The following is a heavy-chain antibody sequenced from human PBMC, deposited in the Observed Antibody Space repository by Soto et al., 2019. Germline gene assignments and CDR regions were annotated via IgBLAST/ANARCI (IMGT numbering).Heavy chain of an antibody. J-gene: IGHJ4*02. CDR1: GFTVGNNY. V-gene: IGHV3-53*01. Sequence: EVQLVESGGGLIQPGGSLKLSCEASGFTVGNNYMSWVRQAPGKGLEWVSLIYSTGTTKYADSVKGRFTVSRDNAKNTRYLQMNSLRAEDTSVYYCAKYGRGSGSHYNSFGYWGQGTLVTVSS. D-gene: IGHD3-10*01. CDR2: IYSTGTT. CDR3: AKYGRGSGSHYNSFGY.